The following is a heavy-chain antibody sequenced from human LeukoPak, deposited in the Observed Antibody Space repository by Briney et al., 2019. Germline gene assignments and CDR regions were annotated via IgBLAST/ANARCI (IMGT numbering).Heavy chain of an antibody. Sequence: GGSLRLSCAASGFTFRSYDMHWVRQAPGKGLEWVSGIGTAGEIYYPGSVKGRFTISRENAKNSLYLQMSSLRAGDTAVYYCARAAYSSTWYSRYFDLWGRGTLVTVSS. CDR3: ARAAYSSTWYSRYFDL. CDR2: IGTAGEI. J-gene: IGHJ2*01. D-gene: IGHD6-13*01. V-gene: IGHV3-13*01. CDR1: GFTFRSYD.